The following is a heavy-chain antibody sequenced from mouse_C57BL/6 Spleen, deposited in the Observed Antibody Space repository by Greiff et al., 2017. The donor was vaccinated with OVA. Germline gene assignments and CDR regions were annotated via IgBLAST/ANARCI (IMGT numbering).Heavy chain of an antibody. D-gene: IGHD1-1*01. V-gene: IGHV1-52*01. CDR2: IDPSDSET. CDR1: GYTFTSYW. CDR3: ARKGHYYGSSPYWYFDV. Sequence: VQLQQPGAELVRPGSSVKLSCKASGYTFTSYWMHWVKQRPIQGLEWIGNIDPSDSETHYNQKFKDKATLTVDKSSSTAYMQLSSLTSEDSAVYYCARKGHYYGSSPYWYFDVWGTGTTVTVSS. J-gene: IGHJ1*03.